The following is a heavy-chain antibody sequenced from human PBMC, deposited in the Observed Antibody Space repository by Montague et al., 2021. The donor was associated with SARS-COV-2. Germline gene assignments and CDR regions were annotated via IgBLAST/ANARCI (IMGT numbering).Heavy chain of an antibody. D-gene: IGHD6-13*01. J-gene: IGHJ4*02. CDR2: IDYTEST. CDR1: GGSISTSTYY. V-gene: IGHV4-39*01. Sequence: SETLSLTCTVSGGSISTSTYYWGWIRQPPGKGLEWIGSIDYTESTFYXPSLKSRVTISVDTSQNQFSLKQSSVTAADTAMYYCAGQRASSPFDHWGQGTLVTVSS. CDR3: AGQRASSPFDH.